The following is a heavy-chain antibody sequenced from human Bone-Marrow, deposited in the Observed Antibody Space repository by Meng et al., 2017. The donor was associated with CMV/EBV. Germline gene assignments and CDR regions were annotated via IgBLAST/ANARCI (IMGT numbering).Heavy chain of an antibody. Sequence: GESLKISCAASGFTFSSYAMSWVRQAPGKGLEWVSAISGSGGSTYYADSVKGRFTISRDNSKNTLYLQMNSLRAEDTAVYYCAKEGGYCSSTSCYLVWGQGNPGNPLL. J-gene: IGHJ4*01. CDR1: GFTFSSYA. CDR2: ISGSGGST. V-gene: IGHV3-23*01. D-gene: IGHD2-2*01. CDR3: AKEGGYCSSTSCYLV.